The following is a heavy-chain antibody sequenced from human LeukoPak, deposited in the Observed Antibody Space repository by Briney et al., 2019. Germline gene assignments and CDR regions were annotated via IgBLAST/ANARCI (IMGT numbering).Heavy chain of an antibody. V-gene: IGHV4-4*07. Sequence: SDTLSLKCLVSGDSISSDYWSWIRQPAGKGLEWIGRIHGSGSTNYNPSLKSRVTMSVDTSKNQFSLKLSSVTAADTAVYYCARETLSSIAARPVDYWGQGTLVTVSS. CDR2: IHGSGST. J-gene: IGHJ4*02. CDR3: ARETLSSIAARPVDY. CDR1: GDSISSDY. D-gene: IGHD6-6*01.